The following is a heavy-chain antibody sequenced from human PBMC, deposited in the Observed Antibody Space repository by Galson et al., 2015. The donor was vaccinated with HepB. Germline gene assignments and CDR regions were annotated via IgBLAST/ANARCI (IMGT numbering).Heavy chain of an antibody. CDR2: ISSGSSTV. D-gene: IGHD3-9*01. Sequence: SLRLSCAASGFTFSDYSMNWVRQAPGKGLEWVSYISSGSSTVHYADSVKGRFTISRDNAKNSLSLQMNSLRDEDTAVYYCARYRVPGYYKRYDHYGMDVWGQGTTVTVS. CDR3: ARYRVPGYYKRYDHYGMDV. V-gene: IGHV3-48*02. CDR1: GFTFSDYS. J-gene: IGHJ6*02.